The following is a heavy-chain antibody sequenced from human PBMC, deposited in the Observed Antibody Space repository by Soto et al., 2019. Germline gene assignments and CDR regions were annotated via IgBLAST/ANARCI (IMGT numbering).Heavy chain of an antibody. CDR1: GFPFSSYS. CDR3: ARDSPAARPFDY. V-gene: IGHV3-21*01. CDR2: ISSSSSYI. D-gene: IGHD6-6*01. J-gene: IGHJ4*02. Sequence: GGSLRLSCAASGFPFSSYSINWVRQAPGKGLEWVSSISSSSSYIYYADSVKGRFTISRDNAKNSLYLQMNSLRAEDTAVYYCARDSPAARPFDYWGQGTLVTVSS.